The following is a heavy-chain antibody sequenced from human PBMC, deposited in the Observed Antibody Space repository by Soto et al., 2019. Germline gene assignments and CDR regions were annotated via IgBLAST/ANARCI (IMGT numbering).Heavy chain of an antibody. D-gene: IGHD3-22*01. J-gene: IGHJ4*02. Sequence: PGESLKISCMVSGYTSTNYWIDWVRQVPGKGLEWMGIIYPGDSDTRYSPSFKGQVTISADRSITTAYLQWSSLKASDTAMYYCARRHQAYYYDSRTTAPDYWGQGTLVTVSS. CDR2: IYPGDSDT. CDR3: ARRHQAYYYDSRTTAPDY. V-gene: IGHV5-51*01. CDR1: GYTSTNYW.